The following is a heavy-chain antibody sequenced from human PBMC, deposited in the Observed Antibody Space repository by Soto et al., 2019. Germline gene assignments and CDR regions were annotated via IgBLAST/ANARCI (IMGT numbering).Heavy chain of an antibody. D-gene: IGHD3-22*01. CDR2: IYHSGST. Sequence: SETLSLTCTVSGGSISSSSYWWSWVRQSPGKGLEWIGEIYHSGSTNYNPSLKSRVTISVDKSKNQFSLNLSSVTAADTAVYYCARASVSYDSSGYLDYWGQGTLVTVSS. CDR3: ARASVSYDSSGYLDY. CDR1: GGSISSSSYW. J-gene: IGHJ4*02. V-gene: IGHV4-4*02.